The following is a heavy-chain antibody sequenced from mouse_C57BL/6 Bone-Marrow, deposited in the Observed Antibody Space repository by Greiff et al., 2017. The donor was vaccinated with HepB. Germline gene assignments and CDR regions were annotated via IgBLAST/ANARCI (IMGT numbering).Heavy chain of an antibody. J-gene: IGHJ4*01. D-gene: IGHD1-1*01. Sequence: EVQLQQSGAELVRPGASVKLSCTASGFNIKDDYMHWVKQRPEQGLEWIGWIDPENGDTEYASKFQGKATITADTSSNTAYLQRSSLTSEDTAVYYCTTVVGPMDYWGQGTSVTVSS. V-gene: IGHV14-4*01. CDR2: IDPENGDT. CDR1: GFNIKDDY. CDR3: TTVVGPMDY.